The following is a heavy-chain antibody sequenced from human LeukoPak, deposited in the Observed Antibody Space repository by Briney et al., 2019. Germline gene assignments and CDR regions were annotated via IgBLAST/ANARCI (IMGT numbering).Heavy chain of an antibody. Sequence: GGSLRLSCVSSGFTFSTYAMSWVRQAPGKGLEWVSGITGSGGTTYYADSVKGRFTISRDNSENTLYMQMNSLRAEDTAIYYCATDPPLTKVFLGFGESTPGMAVWGKGPPVT. CDR2: ITGSGGTT. CDR3: ATDPPLTKVFLGFGESTPGMAV. J-gene: IGHJ6*04. CDR1: GFTFSTYA. D-gene: IGHD3-10*01. V-gene: IGHV3-23*01.